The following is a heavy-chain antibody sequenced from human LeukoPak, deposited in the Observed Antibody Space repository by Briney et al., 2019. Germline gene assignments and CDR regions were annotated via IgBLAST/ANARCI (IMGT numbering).Heavy chain of an antibody. CDR2: GNT. Sequence: GNTNYNPSLKSRVSMSVDTSKNQFSLKLSSVTAADTAVYYCATFAAVTTISYFEYWGQGILVTVSS. J-gene: IGHJ4*02. CDR3: ATFAAVTTISYFEY. D-gene: IGHD5-12*01. V-gene: IGHV4-59*10.